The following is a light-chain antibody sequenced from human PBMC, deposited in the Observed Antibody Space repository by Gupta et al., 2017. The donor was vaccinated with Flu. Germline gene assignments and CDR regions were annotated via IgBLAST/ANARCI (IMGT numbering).Light chain of an antibody. CDR3: CSYAGSDTLV. CDR2: DVD. Sequence: SALTQPRSVSGSPGQSVTISCTGTSDDVGAYNLVSWYQHHPGKAPKLMIYDVDKRPSGILDRFSGSKSGNTASLTISGLQAEDETDYYCCSYAGSDTLVFGGGTKLTVL. J-gene: IGLJ2*01. V-gene: IGLV2-11*01. CDR1: SDDVGAYNL.